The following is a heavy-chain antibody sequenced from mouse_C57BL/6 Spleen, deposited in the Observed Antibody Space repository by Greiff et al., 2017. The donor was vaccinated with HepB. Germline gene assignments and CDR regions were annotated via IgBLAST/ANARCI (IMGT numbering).Heavy chain of an antibody. D-gene: IGHD1-1*01. V-gene: IGHV3-6*01. CDR3: ASPLHYYGSSDYAMDY. J-gene: IGHJ4*01. Sequence: EVKLQESGPGLVKPSQSLSLTCSVTGYSITSGYYWNWIRQFPGNKLEWMGYISYDGSNNYNPSLKNRISITRDTSKNQFFLKLNSVTTEDTATYYCASPLHYYGSSDYAMDYWGQGTSVTVSS. CDR1: GYSITSGYY. CDR2: ISYDGSN.